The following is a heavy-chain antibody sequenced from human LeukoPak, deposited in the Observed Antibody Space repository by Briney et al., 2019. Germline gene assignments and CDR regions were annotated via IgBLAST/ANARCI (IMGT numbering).Heavy chain of an antibody. V-gene: IGHV3-21*01. Sequence: PGGSLRLSCAASGFTFSSYVMNWVRQAPGKGLEWVSSIRSSSTYIYYADSVKGRFTISRDDAKNSLYLQMKSLRAEDTAVYYCARFLTAIFQTSCYSDYRGQGTLVTVSS. CDR2: IRSSSTYI. CDR3: ARFLTAIFQTSCYSDY. J-gene: IGHJ4*02. CDR1: GFTFSSYV. D-gene: IGHD2-21*02.